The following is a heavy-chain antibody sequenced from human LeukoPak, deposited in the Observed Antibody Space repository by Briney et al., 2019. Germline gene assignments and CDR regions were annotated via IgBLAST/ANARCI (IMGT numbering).Heavy chain of an antibody. D-gene: IGHD2-21*02. Sequence: GGSLRLSCAASGFTFDRFTIHWVRQTPGKGLEWVSLINRRGHTFYADSVKGRFTVSRDNSRNSVFLQMNSLRPEDTALYHCAKEVDCPSDCLFFHSWGQGTLVTVSS. V-gene: IGHV3-43*01. CDR1: GFTFDRFT. CDR3: AKEVDCPSDCLFFHS. J-gene: IGHJ4*02. CDR2: INRRGHT.